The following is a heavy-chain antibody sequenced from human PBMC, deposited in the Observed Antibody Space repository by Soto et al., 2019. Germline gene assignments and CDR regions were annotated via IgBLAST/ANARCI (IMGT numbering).Heavy chain of an antibody. CDR3: ASDQNWAFDN. D-gene: IGHD3-16*01. V-gene: IGHV3-48*02. CDR2: IGSGYNK. J-gene: IGHJ4*02. Sequence: EVQLVESGGGLVQPGGSLRLSCAVSGFTFSNLHMNWVRQAPGKGLEWISYIGSGYNKHYAESVEGRFTISRDNAENSLYLQMNRLRDEDTALYYCASDQNWAFDNWGQGILVAVSS. CDR1: GFTFSNLH.